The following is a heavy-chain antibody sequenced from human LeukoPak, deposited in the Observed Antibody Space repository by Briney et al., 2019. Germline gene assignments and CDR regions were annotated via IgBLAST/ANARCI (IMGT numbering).Heavy chain of an antibody. V-gene: IGHV3-33*01. Sequence: PGRSLRLSCAASGFTFSSYGMHWVRQAPGKGLEWVAVIWYDGSNKYYADSVKGRFTISRDNSKNTLYLQMNSLRAEDTAVYYCARDKVLEGSYIDYWGQGTLVTVSS. CDR3: ARDKVLEGSYIDY. J-gene: IGHJ4*02. D-gene: IGHD3-10*01. CDR2: IWYDGSNK. CDR1: GFTFSSYG.